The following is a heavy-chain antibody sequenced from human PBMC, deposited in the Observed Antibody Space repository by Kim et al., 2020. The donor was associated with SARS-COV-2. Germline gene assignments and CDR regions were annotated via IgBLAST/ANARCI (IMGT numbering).Heavy chain of an antibody. J-gene: IGHJ6*02. Sequence: GGSLRLSCAASGFTFSSYSMNWVRQAPGKGLEWVSSISSSSYIYYADSVKGRFTISRDNAKNSLYLQMNSLRAEDTAVYYCARDEYYYGSGSYYPSYYYGMDVWGQGTTVTVSS. CDR3: ARDEYYYGSGSYYPSYYYGMDV. CDR2: ISSSSYI. D-gene: IGHD3-10*01. CDR1: GFTFSSYS. V-gene: IGHV3-21*01.